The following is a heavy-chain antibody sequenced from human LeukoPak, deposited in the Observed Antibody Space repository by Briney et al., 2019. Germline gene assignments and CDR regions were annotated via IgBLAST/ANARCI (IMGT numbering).Heavy chain of an antibody. CDR2: IIPIFGTA. Sequence: SVKVSCKASGGTFSSYAISWVRQAPGQGLEWMGGIIPIFGTANYAQKFQGRVTITADESTSTAYMELSSLRSEDTAVYYCASPDHYDSSGYYYHFDYWGQGTLVTVSS. V-gene: IGHV1-69*13. D-gene: IGHD3-22*01. CDR3: ASPDHYDSSGYYYHFDY. CDR1: GGTFSSYA. J-gene: IGHJ4*02.